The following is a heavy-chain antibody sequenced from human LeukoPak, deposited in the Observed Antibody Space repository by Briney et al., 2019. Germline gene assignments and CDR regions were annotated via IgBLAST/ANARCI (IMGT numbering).Heavy chain of an antibody. Sequence: VASVKVSCNASGYTFTSYYMHWVRQAPGQGLEWMGIINPSGGSTSYAQKFQGRVTMTRDTSTSTVYMELSSLRSEDTAVYYCARAEGGGYSSSWYEEYYYGMDVWGQGTTVTVSS. CDR2: INPSGGST. V-gene: IGHV1-46*01. D-gene: IGHD6-13*01. CDR3: ARAEGGGYSSSWYEEYYYGMDV. CDR1: GYTFTSYY. J-gene: IGHJ6*02.